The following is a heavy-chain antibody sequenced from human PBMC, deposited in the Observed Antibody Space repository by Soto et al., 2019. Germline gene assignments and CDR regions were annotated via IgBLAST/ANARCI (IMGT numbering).Heavy chain of an antibody. CDR3: ARDLDRRGTRQPYYYGLDV. J-gene: IGHJ6*02. CDR1: GCTFRRYA. Sequence: EGALRLSCAASGCTFRRYALHWFRQAPGKELEWVTLISYDGTIKYYADSVKSRFTVSRDNSRSMLYLQMDSLRAEDTAVYFCARDLDRRGTRQPYYYGLDVWGQGTTVTVSS. CDR2: ISYDGTIK. D-gene: IGHD3-22*01. V-gene: IGHV3-30-3*01.